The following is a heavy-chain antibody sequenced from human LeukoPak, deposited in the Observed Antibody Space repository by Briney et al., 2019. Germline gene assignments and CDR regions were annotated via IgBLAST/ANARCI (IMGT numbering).Heavy chain of an antibody. D-gene: IGHD1-1*01. CDR1: GFTFSTYG. CDR3: ATSGNVGIRVPVDC. CDR2: ISYDGSNK. V-gene: IGHV3-30*03. Sequence: GGSLRLSCAASGFTFSTYGIHWVRQAPGKGLEWVAVISYDGSNKYYADSVKGRFTISRDNSKNTLYLQMNSLRAEDTAVYYCATSGNVGIRVPVDCWGQGTLVTVSS. J-gene: IGHJ4*02.